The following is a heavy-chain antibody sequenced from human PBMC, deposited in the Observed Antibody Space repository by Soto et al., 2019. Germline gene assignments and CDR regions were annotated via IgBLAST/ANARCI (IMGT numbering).Heavy chain of an antibody. J-gene: IGHJ6*01. CDR2: ITWNSGMI. CDR3: ISDTEISGWNSLNY. D-gene: IGHD6-19*01. CDR1: GFTFNEYA. V-gene: IGHV3-9*01. Sequence: EVQLVESGGGLVQPGRSLRLSCAVSGFTFNEYAMHWVRQVPGKGLEWVSGITWNSGMIGYADSVKGRFTISRDNAKNSLYLQLNTLRPVCPALCFCISDTEISGWNSLNY.